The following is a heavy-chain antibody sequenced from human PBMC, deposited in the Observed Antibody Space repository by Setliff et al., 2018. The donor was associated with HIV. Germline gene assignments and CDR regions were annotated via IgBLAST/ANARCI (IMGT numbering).Heavy chain of an antibody. CDR2: INPNSGGT. Sequence: ASVKVSCKASGYTFTGYYMHWVRQAPGQGLEWMGRINPNSGGTNYAQKFQGRVTMTRDTSISTAYMELSRLRSDDTAVYYCVRGASIVGVYNWFDPWGQGTLVTVSS. CDR3: VRGASIVGVYNWFDP. V-gene: IGHV1-2*06. CDR1: GYTFTGYY. D-gene: IGHD1-26*01. J-gene: IGHJ5*02.